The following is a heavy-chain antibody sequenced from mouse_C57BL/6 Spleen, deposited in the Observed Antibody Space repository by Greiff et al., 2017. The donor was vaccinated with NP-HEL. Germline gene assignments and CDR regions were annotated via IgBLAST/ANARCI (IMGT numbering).Heavy chain of an antibody. CDR2: IDPSDSYT. CDR1: GYTFTSYW. J-gene: IGHJ4*01. Sequence: QVQLQQPGAELVKPGASVKLSCTASGYTFTSYWMQWVKQRPGQGLEWIGEIDPSDSYTNYNQKFKGKATLTVDTSSSTAYMQLSSLTSEDSAVYYCASGENFVDYWGQGTSVTVSS. CDR3: ASGENFVDY. V-gene: IGHV1-50*01.